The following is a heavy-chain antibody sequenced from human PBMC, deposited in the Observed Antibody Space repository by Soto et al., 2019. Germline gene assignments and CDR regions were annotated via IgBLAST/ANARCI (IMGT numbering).Heavy chain of an antibody. V-gene: IGHV5-51*01. CDR3: ARRRSGYNYYYYGMDV. CDR2: IYPGDSDT. J-gene: IGHJ6*02. D-gene: IGHD3-22*01. CDR1: GYSFTSYW. Sequence: PGESLKISCKGSGYSFTSYWIGWVRQMPGKGLEWMGIIYPGDSDTRYSPSFQGQVTISADKSISTAYLQWSSLKASDTAMYYCARRRSGYNYYYYGMDVWGQGTTVTVS.